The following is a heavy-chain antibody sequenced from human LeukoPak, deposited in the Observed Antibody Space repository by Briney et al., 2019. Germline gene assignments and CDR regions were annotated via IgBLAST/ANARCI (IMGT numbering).Heavy chain of an antibody. CDR3: IAHFPYFYGFDV. CDR1: GFTIGTAW. D-gene: IGHD3-3*02. Sequence: KSGVSLRLSCVSSGFTIGTAWMSWVRQAPGKGPEWLGHIKSEGEGATTDYAAPAKGRFAISRDDSKNMIYLQMSSLKIDDTAIYYCIAHFPYFYGFDVWGKGTTVTVSS. V-gene: IGHV3-15*01. J-gene: IGHJ6*04. CDR2: IKSEGEGATT.